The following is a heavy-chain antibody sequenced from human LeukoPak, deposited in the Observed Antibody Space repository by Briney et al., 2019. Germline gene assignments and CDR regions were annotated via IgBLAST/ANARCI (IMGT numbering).Heavy chain of an antibody. CDR2: IWYDGSNK. Sequence: GGSLRLSCAASGFTFSSYGMHWVRQAPGKGLEWVAVIWYDGSNKYYADSVKGRFTISRDNSKNTLYLQMNSLRAEDTAVYYCARGDVLYYFDYWGQGTLVTVSS. J-gene: IGHJ4*02. D-gene: IGHD2-8*01. CDR1: GFTFSSYG. V-gene: IGHV3-33*01. CDR3: ARGDVLYYFDY.